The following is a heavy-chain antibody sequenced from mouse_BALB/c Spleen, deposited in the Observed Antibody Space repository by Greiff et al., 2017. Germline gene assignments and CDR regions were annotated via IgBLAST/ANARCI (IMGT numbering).Heavy chain of an antibody. CDR1: GFSLTSYG. D-gene: IGHD2-1*01. J-gene: IGHJ4*01. Sequence: VQLVESGPGLVAPSQSLSITCTVSGFSLTSYGVHWVRQPPGKGLEWLGVIWAGGSTNYNSALMSRLSISKDNSKSQVFLKMNSLQTDDTAMYYCARVNGNYLYAMDYWGQGTSVTVSS. CDR3: ARVNGNYLYAMDY. CDR2: IWAGGST. V-gene: IGHV2-9*02.